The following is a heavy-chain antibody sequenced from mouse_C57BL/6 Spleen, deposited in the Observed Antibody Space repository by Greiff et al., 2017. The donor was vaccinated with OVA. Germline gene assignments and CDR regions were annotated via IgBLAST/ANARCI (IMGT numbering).Heavy chain of an antibody. D-gene: IGHD2-4*01. V-gene: IGHV1-42*01. CDR3: AMIYYDYGVFAY. CDR2: INPSTGGT. Sequence: EVQFQQSGPELVKPGASVKISCKASGYSFTGYYMNWVKQSPEKSLEWIGEINPSTGGTTYNQKFKAKATLTVDKSSSTAYMQLKSLTSEDSAVYYCAMIYYDYGVFAYWGQGTLVTVSA. CDR1: GYSFTGYY. J-gene: IGHJ3*01.